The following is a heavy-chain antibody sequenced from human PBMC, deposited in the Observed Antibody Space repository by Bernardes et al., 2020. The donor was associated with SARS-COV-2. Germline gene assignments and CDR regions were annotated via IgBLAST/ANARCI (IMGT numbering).Heavy chain of an antibody. Sequence: GGSLRLSCAASGFTFSSYGMSWVRQAPGKGLEWVSAISASGGNTYYADSVKGLFTISRDNSKNTLYLQWSSLKASDTAMYYCARSYDLWSGYTPEPFDYWGQGTLVTVSS. CDR3: ARSYDLWSGYTPEPFDY. J-gene: IGHJ4*02. V-gene: IGHV3-23*01. CDR2: ISASGGNT. CDR1: GFTFSSYG. D-gene: IGHD3-3*01.